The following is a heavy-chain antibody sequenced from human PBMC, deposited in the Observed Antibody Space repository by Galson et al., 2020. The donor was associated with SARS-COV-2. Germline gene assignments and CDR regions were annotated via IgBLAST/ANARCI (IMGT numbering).Heavy chain of an antibody. V-gene: IGHV3-21*01. CDR1: GFTFSSYS. J-gene: IGHJ6*03. Sequence: GESLKISCAASGFTFSSYSMNWVRQAPGKGLEWVSSISSSSSYIYYADLVKGRFTISRDNAKNSLYLQMNSLRAEDTAVYYCARDHCSSTSCYGYYYMDVWGKGTTVTVSS. CDR2: ISSSSSYI. CDR3: ARDHCSSTSCYGYYYMDV. D-gene: IGHD2-2*01.